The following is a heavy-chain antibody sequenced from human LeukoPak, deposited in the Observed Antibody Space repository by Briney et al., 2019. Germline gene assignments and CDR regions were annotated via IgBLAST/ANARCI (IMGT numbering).Heavy chain of an antibody. CDR3: ARDMAEKNVYFGWGGH. CDR1: GYTFSDYG. Sequence: GASVNVSCKASGYTFSDYGINWVRQAPGQGLEWMGWISGVTGKPNYAQKFQGRLTVTIETSTSTAHMELRSLRSDDTAMYFCARDMAEKNVYFGWGGHWGQGTPVTVSS. V-gene: IGHV1-18*01. J-gene: IGHJ4*02. D-gene: IGHD3-10*01. CDR2: ISGVTGKP.